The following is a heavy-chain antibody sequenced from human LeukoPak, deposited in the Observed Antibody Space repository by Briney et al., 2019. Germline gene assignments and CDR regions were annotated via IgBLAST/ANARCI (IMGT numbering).Heavy chain of an antibody. D-gene: IGHD4-17*01. V-gene: IGHV3-7*03. Sequence: PGGSLRLSCVGSGFTFSRYWLNWVRQAPGKGLEWVANMNQDGSEIYYLDSVKGRFTISRDNAKNSVYLQMNSLRAEDTAVYYCANEIRPNDYWGQGTLVTVSS. J-gene: IGHJ4*02. CDR3: ANEIRPNDY. CDR2: MNQDGSEI. CDR1: GFTFSRYW.